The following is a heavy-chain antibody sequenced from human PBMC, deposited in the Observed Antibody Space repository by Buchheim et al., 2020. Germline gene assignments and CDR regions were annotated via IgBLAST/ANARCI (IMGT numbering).Heavy chain of an antibody. CDR2: ITSGSSSI. CDR3: ARDVGASYYFDS. CDR1: GFTFSTYT. V-gene: IGHV3-48*02. J-gene: IGHJ4*02. D-gene: IGHD1-26*01. Sequence: VQLVESGGGLVKPGGSLRLSCAASGFTFSTYTMNWVRQGPGKGLEWVAYITSGSSSIYYADSVKGRFTISRDNEKNSVYLQMDRLRDEDTAVYYCARDVGASYYFDSWGQGTL.